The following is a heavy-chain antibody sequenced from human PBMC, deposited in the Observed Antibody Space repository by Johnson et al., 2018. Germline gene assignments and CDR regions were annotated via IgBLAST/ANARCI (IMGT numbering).Heavy chain of an antibody. V-gene: IGHV4-34*01. Sequence: QVQLQQWGAGLLKPSETLSLTCAVYGGSFSGYYWIWIRQPPGKGLEWLGEINHSGSPNYTPSLKSRVTISVDTSKNQFSLKLSSVPAADTAVYYCARVCDYSNYGYAFDIWGQGTMVTVSS. CDR1: GGSFSGYY. CDR2: INHSGSP. J-gene: IGHJ3*02. D-gene: IGHD4-11*01. CDR3: ARVCDYSNYGYAFDI.